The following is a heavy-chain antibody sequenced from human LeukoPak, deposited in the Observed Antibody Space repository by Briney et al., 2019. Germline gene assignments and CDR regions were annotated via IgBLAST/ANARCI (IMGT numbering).Heavy chain of an antibody. Sequence: GGSLRLSCAASGFTFSSYSMNWVRQAPGKGLEWVSAISVSGGSTYYADSVKGRFTISRDNSKNTLYLQMNSLRAEDTAVYYCAKEGKTYYYGSGSYLDYWGQGTLVTVSS. CDR2: ISVSGGST. D-gene: IGHD3-10*01. CDR1: GFTFSSYS. CDR3: AKEGKTYYYGSGSYLDY. V-gene: IGHV3-23*01. J-gene: IGHJ4*02.